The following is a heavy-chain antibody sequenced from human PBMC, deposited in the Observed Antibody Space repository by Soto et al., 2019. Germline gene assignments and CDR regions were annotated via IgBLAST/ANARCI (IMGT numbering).Heavy chain of an antibody. CDR2: ISDCGERT. CDR1: GYTFSDYV. D-gene: IGHD3-3*01. Sequence: EVLLLESGGDSAQPGWSLRLSCIGSGYTFSDYVLSWVRQVPGKGMEGVSSISDCGERTDYRDSVRGRFPISRDNARFTLHLHMNSLRGAYTAKYFCSRDRSTDFGLDVWGQGTTVTAS. V-gene: IGHV3-23*01. CDR3: SRDRSTDFGLDV. J-gene: IGHJ6*02.